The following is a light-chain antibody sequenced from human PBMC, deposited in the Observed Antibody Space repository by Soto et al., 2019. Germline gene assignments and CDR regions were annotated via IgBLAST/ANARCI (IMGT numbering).Light chain of an antibody. CDR2: AVS. J-gene: IGKJ5*01. Sequence: IVMTPSPATVSLILLTRANFACRACQSITPNLAWYQQRTGQAPRLLRSAVSTRATGIPARFSGSGSGTDFTLTISSLHSADFASCYRNQYYTWPPRVTFGQGTRV. CDR1: QSITPN. CDR3: NQYYTWPPRVT. V-gene: IGKV3-15*01.